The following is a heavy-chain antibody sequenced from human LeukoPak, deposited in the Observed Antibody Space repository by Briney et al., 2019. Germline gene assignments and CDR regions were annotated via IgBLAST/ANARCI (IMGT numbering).Heavy chain of an antibody. CDR2: IRSKPNSYAT. CDR1: GFTFSGSA. Sequence: GGSLRLSCAASGFTFSGSAMHWVRQASGKGLEWVGRIRSKPNSYATAYTASVQGRFTISRDDSKNTAYLQMNSLKTEDTAVYYCTRRSVYDIGSYYEYYLDWWDRAIVITVSS. CDR3: TRRSVYDIGSYYEYYLDW. J-gene: IGHJ4*02. D-gene: IGHD3-22*01. V-gene: IGHV3-73*01.